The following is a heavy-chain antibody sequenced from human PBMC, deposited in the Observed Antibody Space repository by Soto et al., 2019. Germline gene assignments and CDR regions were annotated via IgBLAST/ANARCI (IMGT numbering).Heavy chain of an antibody. D-gene: IGHD6-13*01. CDR3: ARHIAAAAPVTRDWHYYGMDV. CDR1: GGSISSSNW. J-gene: IGHJ6*02. Sequence: QVQLQESGPGLVKPSGTLSLTCAVSGGSISSSNWWSWVRQPPGKGLEWIGEIYHSGSTNYNPSLKSRVTISVDKSKNQFSLKLSSVTAADTAVYYCARHIAAAAPVTRDWHYYGMDVWGQGTTVTVSS. V-gene: IGHV4-4*02. CDR2: IYHSGST.